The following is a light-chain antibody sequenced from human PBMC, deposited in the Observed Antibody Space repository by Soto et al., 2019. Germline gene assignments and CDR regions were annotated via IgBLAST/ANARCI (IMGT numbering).Light chain of an antibody. V-gene: IGLV2-11*01. CDR2: DVS. CDR1: SSDVGDYDF. Sequence: QSALTQPPSVSGSPGQSVTISCTGTSSDVGDYDFASWYHQHPGKVPKVIIYDVSERPSGVPDRFSGSKSGNTASLTISGLQAEDEAVYYCCSYAGGHTWVFGGGTQLTVL. J-gene: IGLJ7*01. CDR3: CSYAGGHTWV.